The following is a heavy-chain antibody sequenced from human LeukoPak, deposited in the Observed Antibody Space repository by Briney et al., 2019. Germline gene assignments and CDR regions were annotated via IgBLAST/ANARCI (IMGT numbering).Heavy chain of an antibody. V-gene: IGHV3-7*04. CDR1: GFTFSNYW. CDR2: IKQDGSAK. CDR3: ARTIREQWLAIDY. J-gene: IGHJ4*02. D-gene: IGHD6-19*01. Sequence: GGSLRLSCAASGFTFSNYWMNWVRQAPGNGLEWVANIKQDGSAKYYVDSVKGRFTISRDNAKNSLYLQMNSLGAEDTAVYYCARTIREQWLAIDYWGQGTLVTFSS.